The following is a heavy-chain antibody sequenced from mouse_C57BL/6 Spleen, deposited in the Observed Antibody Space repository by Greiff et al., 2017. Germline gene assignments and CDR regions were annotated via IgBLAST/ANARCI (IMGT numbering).Heavy chain of an antibody. CDR1: GYTFTDYY. Sequence: VQLQQSGAELVRPGASVKLSCKASGYTFTDYYINWVKQRPGQGLEWIARIYPGSGNTYYNEKFKGKATLTAEKSSSTAYMQLSSLTSEDSAVYCCAREGDYDYAWFADWGQGTLVTVSA. D-gene: IGHD2-4*01. V-gene: IGHV1-76*01. CDR2: IYPGSGNT. J-gene: IGHJ3*01. CDR3: AREGDYDYAWFAD.